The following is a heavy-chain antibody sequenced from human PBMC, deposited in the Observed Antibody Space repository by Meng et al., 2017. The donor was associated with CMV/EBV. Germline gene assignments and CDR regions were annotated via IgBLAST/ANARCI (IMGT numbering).Heavy chain of an antibody. CDR2: IIPIFGTA. Sequence: QVQVVQAGAGVKKPGSSVKVSCKASGGTFSSYAISWVRQAPGQGLEWMGGIIPIFGTANYAQKFQGRVTITADESTSTAYMELSSLRSEDTAVYYCAREGGIVVVPAAPGWFDPWGQGTLVTVSS. D-gene: IGHD2-2*01. CDR3: AREGGIVVVPAAPGWFDP. CDR1: GGTFSSYA. J-gene: IGHJ5*02. V-gene: IGHV1-69*01.